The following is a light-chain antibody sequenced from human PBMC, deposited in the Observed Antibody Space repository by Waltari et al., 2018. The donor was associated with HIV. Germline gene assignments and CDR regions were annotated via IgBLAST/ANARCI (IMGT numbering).Light chain of an antibody. V-gene: IGLV2-14*01. CDR3: SSYTRGTTLI. J-gene: IGLJ2*01. CDR1: SSDIGGYNF. Sequence: QSALTQPASVSGSPGQSVTISCTGTSSDIGGYNFVSWYRQHPGKAPQLLIFQVTHRPSGVSDRFSGSKSGNTASLTISGLRAEDEADYYCSSYTRGTTLIFGGGTKVTVL. CDR2: QVT.